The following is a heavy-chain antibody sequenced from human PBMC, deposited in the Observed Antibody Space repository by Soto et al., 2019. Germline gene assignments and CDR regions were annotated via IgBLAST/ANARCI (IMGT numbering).Heavy chain of an antibody. Sequence: QVQLVQSGAEVKKPASSVKVSCKASGGTFNNYPITWVRQAPGEGLEWMGGSIPIFGTANYAQNFQGRVTISVDESTSTANMELSSLRSEDTSVYYCARGLGYSGDDHYYYFDMDVWGQGTTVTVSS. V-gene: IGHV1-69*01. CDR1: GGTFNNYP. D-gene: IGHD5-12*01. CDR2: SIPIFGTA. CDR3: ARGLGYSGDDHYYYFDMDV. J-gene: IGHJ6*02.